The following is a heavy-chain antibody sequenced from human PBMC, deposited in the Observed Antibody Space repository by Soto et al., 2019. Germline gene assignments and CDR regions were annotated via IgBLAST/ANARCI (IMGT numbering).Heavy chain of an antibody. CDR3: ARDLGSGWPYAFDI. J-gene: IGHJ3*02. D-gene: IGHD6-19*01. CDR1: GGSITSGGYY. Sequence: QVQLQESGPGLVKPSQTLSLTCTVSGGSITSGGYYWSWIRQHPGKGLEWIGYLYYSGSTYNNPSLKRRVSISVDTSKNQFSLKLSSVTAADTAVYYCARDLGSGWPYAFDIWVQGTMVTVSS. CDR2: LYYSGST. V-gene: IGHV4-31*03.